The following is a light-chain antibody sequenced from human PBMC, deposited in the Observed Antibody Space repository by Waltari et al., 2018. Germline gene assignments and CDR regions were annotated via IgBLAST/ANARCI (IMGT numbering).Light chain of an antibody. Sequence: DIQMTQSPSSLSASVGDRVTITCRASQSISTYLTWYQVKPGKAPKLLIYTAASLLSGVPSKVSGIGSGTDFTLTISSLQPEDFATYYCQQSYNTPRTFGQGTKLEIK. CDR3: QQSYNTPRT. V-gene: IGKV1-39*01. CDR2: TAA. J-gene: IGKJ2*01. CDR1: QSISTY.